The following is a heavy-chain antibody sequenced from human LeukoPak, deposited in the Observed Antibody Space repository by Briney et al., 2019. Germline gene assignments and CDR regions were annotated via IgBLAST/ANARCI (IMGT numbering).Heavy chain of an antibody. V-gene: IGHV1-69*04. J-gene: IGHJ4*02. CDR3: ARDSSGSSPNFDY. CDR1: GGTFNRYG. D-gene: IGHD1-26*01. CDR2: IIPILNIT. Sequence: SXTVSCKASGGTFNRYGITWVRQAPGQGLEWMGRIIPILNITNYAQKFQGRVTITADKYTSTAYTELSSLRSEDTAVYYCARDSSGSSPNFDYWGQGTLXXVXS.